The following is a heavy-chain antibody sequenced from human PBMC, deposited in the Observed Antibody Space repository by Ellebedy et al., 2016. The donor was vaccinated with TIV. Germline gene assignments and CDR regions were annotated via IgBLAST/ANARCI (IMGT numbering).Heavy chain of an antibody. V-gene: IGHV5-51*01. Sequence: GESLKISCKGSGYSFTSYWIGWVRQMPGKGLEWMGIIYPGDSDTRYSPSFQGQVTISADKSISTAYLQWSSLKASDTAMYYCARLGIVGAQETYYFDYWGQGTLVTGSS. CDR3: ARLGIVGAQETYYFDY. J-gene: IGHJ4*02. D-gene: IGHD1-26*01. CDR1: GYSFTSYW. CDR2: IYPGDSDT.